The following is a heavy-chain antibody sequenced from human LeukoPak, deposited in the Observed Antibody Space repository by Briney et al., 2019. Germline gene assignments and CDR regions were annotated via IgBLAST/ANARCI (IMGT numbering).Heavy chain of an antibody. J-gene: IGHJ4*02. CDR1: GGTFSSYA. CDR2: IIPIFGIA. CDR3: ARDRPHPPNAYFDY. V-gene: IGHV1-69*10. Sequence: ASVKVSFKASGGTFSSYAISWVGQAPGQGREWMGRIIPIFGIAKYAQKFQGRVTITADKSTSTAYMELSSLRSEDTAVYYCARDRPHPPNAYFDYWGQGTLVTVSS.